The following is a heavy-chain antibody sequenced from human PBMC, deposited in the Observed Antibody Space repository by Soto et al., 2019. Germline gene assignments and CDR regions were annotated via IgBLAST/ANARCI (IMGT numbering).Heavy chain of an antibody. V-gene: IGHV3-23*01. D-gene: IGHD1-26*01. CDR2: ISGSGGST. J-gene: IGHJ6*02. Sequence: HPGGSLRLSCAASGFTFSSYAMSWVRQAPGKGLEWVSAISGSGGSTYYADSVKGRFTISRDNSKNTLYLQMNSLRAEDTAVYYCAKRIVGATRYYYGMDVWGQGTTVTVSS. CDR3: AKRIVGATRYYYGMDV. CDR1: GFTFSSYA.